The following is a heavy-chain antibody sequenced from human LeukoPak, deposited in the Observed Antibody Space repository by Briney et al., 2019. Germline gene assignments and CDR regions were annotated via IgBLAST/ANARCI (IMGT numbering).Heavy chain of an antibody. J-gene: IGHJ4*02. Sequence: ASVKVSCKASGYTFIDYYMQWVRQAPGQGLEWMGIINPSGGSTSYAQKFQGRVTMTRDTSTSTVYMDLSSLRSEDTAVYYCARAGSDYCGGDCPKFDYWGQGTLVTVSS. CDR1: GYTFIDYY. V-gene: IGHV1-46*01. CDR3: ARAGSDYCGGDCPKFDY. D-gene: IGHD2-21*02. CDR2: INPSGGST.